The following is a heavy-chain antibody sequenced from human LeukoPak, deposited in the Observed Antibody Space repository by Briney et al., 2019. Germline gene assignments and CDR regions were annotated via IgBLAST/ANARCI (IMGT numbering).Heavy chain of an antibody. V-gene: IGHV1-24*01. D-gene: IGHD3-22*01. Sequence: ASVKVSCKVSGYTLTELSMHWVRQAPGKGLEWMGGFDPEDGETIYAQKFQGRVTMTEDTSTDTAYMELNSLRAEDTAVYYCARDPSPHYYDSSGQYTPAGAFDIWGQGTMVTVSS. CDR1: GYTLTELS. J-gene: IGHJ3*02. CDR3: ARDPSPHYYDSSGQYTPAGAFDI. CDR2: FDPEDGET.